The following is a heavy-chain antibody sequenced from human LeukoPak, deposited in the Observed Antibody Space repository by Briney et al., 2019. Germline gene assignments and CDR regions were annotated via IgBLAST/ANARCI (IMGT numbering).Heavy chain of an antibody. V-gene: IGHV1-18*01. D-gene: IGHD1-1*01. J-gene: IGHJ4*02. CDR2: ISAYNGNT. Sequence: ASVKVSCKASGYTFTSHGISWVRQAPGQGLEWMGWISAYNGNTNYAQKLQGRVTMTTDTSTSTAYMELRSLRSDDTAVYYCARAPLNNWNDGSFDYWGQGTLVTVSS. CDR1: GYTFTSHG. CDR3: ARAPLNNWNDGSFDY.